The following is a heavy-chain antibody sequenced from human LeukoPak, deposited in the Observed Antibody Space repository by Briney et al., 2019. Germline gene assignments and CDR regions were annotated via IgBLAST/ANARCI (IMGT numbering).Heavy chain of an antibody. J-gene: IGHJ5*02. V-gene: IGHV3-33*06. Sequence: PGGSLRLSCAASGFTFRSFGMHWVRQAPGKGLEWVAVIWYDGSNKYYADSVKGRFTISKDNSKNTLYLQTNSLRAEDTAVYYCAKGLPSDPWGQGTLVTVSS. CDR1: GFTFRSFG. CDR3: AKGLPSDP. D-gene: IGHD2-15*01. CDR2: IWYDGSNK.